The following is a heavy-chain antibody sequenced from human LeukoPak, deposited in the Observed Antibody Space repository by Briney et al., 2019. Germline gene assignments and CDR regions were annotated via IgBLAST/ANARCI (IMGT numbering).Heavy chain of an antibody. V-gene: IGHV3-23*01. Sequence: GGSLRLSCAASGFTFSSYAMSWVRQAPGKGLEWVSAISGSGGSTYYADSVKGRFTISTDNSKNTVFLHMNSPRAEDTAVYYCAKATYSSSWNLYFDFWGQGTLVTVSS. CDR2: ISGSGGST. CDR1: GFTFSSYA. CDR3: AKATYSSSWNLYFDF. J-gene: IGHJ4*02. D-gene: IGHD6-13*01.